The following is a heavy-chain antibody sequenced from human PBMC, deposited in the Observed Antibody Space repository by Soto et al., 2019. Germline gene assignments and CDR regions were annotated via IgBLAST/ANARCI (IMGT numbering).Heavy chain of an antibody. Sequence: SETLSLTCTVSGGSISSYYWSWIRQPPGKGLEWIGYIYYSGSTNYNPSLKSRVTISVDTSKNQFSLKLSSVTAADTAVYYCARASHPVAAAGAVDYWGQGTLVTVSS. CDR3: ARASHPVAAAGAVDY. J-gene: IGHJ4*02. CDR2: IYYSGST. V-gene: IGHV4-59*01. D-gene: IGHD6-13*01. CDR1: GGSISSYY.